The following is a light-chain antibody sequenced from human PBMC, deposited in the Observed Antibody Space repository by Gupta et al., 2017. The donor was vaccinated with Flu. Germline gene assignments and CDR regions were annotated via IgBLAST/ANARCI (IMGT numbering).Light chain of an antibody. Sequence: EIVLTQSPGTLSLSPGERATLSCQRSQSVSSSYLAWYQQKPGQAPRLLIYGASSRATGIPDRLSGSGSGTDFTLTISRLEPEDFAVYYCQHWQGSFGQGTKLEIK. J-gene: IGKJ2*03. CDR2: GAS. CDR1: QSVSSSY. CDR3: QHWQGS. V-gene: IGKV3-20*01.